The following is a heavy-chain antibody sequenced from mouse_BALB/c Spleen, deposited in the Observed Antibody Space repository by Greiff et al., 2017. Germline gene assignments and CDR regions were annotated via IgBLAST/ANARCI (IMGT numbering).Heavy chain of an antibody. J-gene: IGHJ2*01. CDR3: ARYYRYGGFDY. CDR2: ISYSGST. Sequence: EVQLVESGPGLVKPSQSLSLTCTVTGYSITSDYAWNWIRQFPGNKLEWMGYISYSGSTSYNPSLKSRISITRDTSKNQFFLQLNSVTTEDTATYYCARYYRYGGFDYWGQGTTLTVSS. CDR1: GYSITSDYA. V-gene: IGHV3-2*02. D-gene: IGHD2-14*01.